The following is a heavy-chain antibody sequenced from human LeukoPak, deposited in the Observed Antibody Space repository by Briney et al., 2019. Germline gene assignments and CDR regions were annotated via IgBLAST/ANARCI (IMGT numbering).Heavy chain of an antibody. CDR3: ARSSYSSSSSV. Sequence: GGSLRLSCAVSGFTFSGFWMSWSRQAPGKGLEWVASINSDGSEGYYADVVKGRFTISRDNAKNSLYLQISSLRAGDTAVYYCARSSYSSSSSVWGQGTMVTVSS. CDR1: GFTFSGFW. CDR2: INSDGSEG. V-gene: IGHV3-7*03. D-gene: IGHD6-6*01. J-gene: IGHJ3*01.